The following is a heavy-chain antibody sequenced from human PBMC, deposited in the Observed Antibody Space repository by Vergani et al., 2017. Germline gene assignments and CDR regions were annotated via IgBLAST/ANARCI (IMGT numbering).Heavy chain of an antibody. CDR3: ASYVVVVPAAAPRDAFYI. CDR2: IYYSRST. J-gene: IGHJ3*02. CDR1: GGSISSGDYY. V-gene: IGHV4-30-4*01. D-gene: IGHD2-2*01. Sequence: QVQLQESGPGLVKPSQTLSLTCTVSGGSISSGDYYWSWIRQPPGKGLECIGYIYYSRSTYYNPSLKSRVTIAVDTSKNQFTLKLSSVTAADTAVYYCASYVVVVPAAAPRDAFYIWGQGTMVTVSS.